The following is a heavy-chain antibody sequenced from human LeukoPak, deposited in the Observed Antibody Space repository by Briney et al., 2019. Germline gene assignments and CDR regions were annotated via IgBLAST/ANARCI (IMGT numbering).Heavy chain of an antibody. Sequence: PGGSLRLSCAASEFTFSNYAMHWVRQAPGKGLEWVALISYDGSSEFYADSAKGRFTISRDNSKNALYLQMNSLRAEDTAVYYCARDGEAGRIFDYWGQGTLVTVSS. CDR2: ISYDGSSE. CDR1: EFTFSNYA. J-gene: IGHJ4*02. V-gene: IGHV3-30*04. D-gene: IGHD6-6*01. CDR3: ARDGEAGRIFDY.